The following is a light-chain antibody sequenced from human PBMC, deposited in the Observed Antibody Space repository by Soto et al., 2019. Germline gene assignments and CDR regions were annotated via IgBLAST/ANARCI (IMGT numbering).Light chain of an antibody. Sequence: DIQMTQSPSTLSASVGDRVTITCRPSQSINNWLAWYQQKPGKAPKLLIYKASNLQSGVPSRFSGSGSGTEFTLTISSLQPDDFAPYYCQQYNSYSYTFGQGTKLEIK. CDR1: QSINNW. V-gene: IGKV1-5*03. J-gene: IGKJ2*01. CDR3: QQYNSYSYT. CDR2: KAS.